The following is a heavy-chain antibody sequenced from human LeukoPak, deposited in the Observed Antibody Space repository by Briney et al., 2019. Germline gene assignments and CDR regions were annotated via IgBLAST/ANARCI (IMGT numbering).Heavy chain of an antibody. Sequence: KPSETLSLTCSVSGVSISSYYWSWIRQPPGKGLEWIGYIYYSGSTNYNPSLKSRVTISVDTSKIQFSLKLSSVTAADTAVDYCARDRVVPAATGPGFDYWGQGTLVTVSS. CDR2: IYYSGST. CDR1: GVSISSYY. CDR3: ARDRVVPAATGPGFDY. J-gene: IGHJ4*02. V-gene: IGHV4-59*01. D-gene: IGHD2-2*01.